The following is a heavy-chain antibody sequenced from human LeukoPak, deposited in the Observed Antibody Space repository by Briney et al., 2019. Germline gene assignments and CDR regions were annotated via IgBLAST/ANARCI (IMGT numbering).Heavy chain of an antibody. CDR3: AKGGIAVSGTDSFDY. V-gene: IGHV3-23*01. J-gene: IGHJ4*02. CDR1: GFTLSTYA. CDR2: ISGSGGST. D-gene: IGHD6-19*01. Sequence: SGGSLRLSCAASGFTLSTYAMNWVRQGPGKGLEWVSGISGSGGSTYYADSVKGRFTISRDNSKNTLYLEMNSLRAEDTALYYCAKGGIAVSGTDSFDYWGQGALVTVSS.